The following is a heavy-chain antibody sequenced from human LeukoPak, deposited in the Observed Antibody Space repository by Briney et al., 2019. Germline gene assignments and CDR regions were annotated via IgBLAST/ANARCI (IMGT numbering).Heavy chain of an antibody. CDR1: GYSFTNYW. CDR3: ARQRSSSWYDY. J-gene: IGHJ4*02. D-gene: IGHD6-13*01. CDR2: IDPIDSYT. V-gene: IGHV5-10-1*01. Sequence: GESLKISCKGSGYSFTNYWISWVRQIPGKGLEWMGRIDPIDSYTSYSPSFQGHVTISADKSITTAYLQWSSLKASDTAMYYCARQRSSSWYDYWGQGTLVTVSS.